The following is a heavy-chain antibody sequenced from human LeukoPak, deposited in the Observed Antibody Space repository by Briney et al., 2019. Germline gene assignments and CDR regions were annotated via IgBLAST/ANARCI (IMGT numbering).Heavy chain of an antibody. V-gene: IGHV3-74*01. CDR2: MNTDGSGT. D-gene: IGHD2-8*02. CDR1: GFTFSSYW. CDR3: ASDFTGRDDY. J-gene: IGHJ4*02. Sequence: PGGSLRLSCAAPGFTFSSYWMHWVRQAPGKGLVWVSRMNTDGSGTDYADSVKGRFTISRDNAKNTLYLQMNSLGAEDTAVYSCASDFTGRDDYWGQGTLVTVSS.